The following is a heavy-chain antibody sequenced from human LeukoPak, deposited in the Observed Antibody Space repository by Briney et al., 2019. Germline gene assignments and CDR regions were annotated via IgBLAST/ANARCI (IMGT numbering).Heavy chain of an antibody. CDR3: ARTDYLTN. V-gene: IGHV3-74*01. CDR1: GFAFSNYW. CDR2: IKNDGSIT. J-gene: IGHJ4*02. D-gene: IGHD2/OR15-2a*01. Sequence: GGSPRLSCAASGFAFSNYWMHWVRQAPGKGLVWVSRIKNDGSITNYADSVKGRFTISRDNAKNTLHLQMNSLRAEDTAVYYCARTDYLTNWGQGTLVTVSS.